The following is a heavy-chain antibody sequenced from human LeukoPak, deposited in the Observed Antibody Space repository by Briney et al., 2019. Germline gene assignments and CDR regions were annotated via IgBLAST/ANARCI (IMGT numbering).Heavy chain of an antibody. J-gene: IGHJ6*02. CDR3: ARDPQGPYSSGWYVPYYYYYGMDV. V-gene: IGHV3-30*04. CDR2: ISYGGSNK. D-gene: IGHD6-19*01. CDR1: GFTFSSYA. Sequence: GGSLRLSCAASGFTFSSYAMHWVRQAPGKGLEWVAVISYGGSNKYYADSVKGRSTISRDNSKNTLYLQMNSLRAEDTAVYYCARDPQGPYSSGWYVPYYYYYGMDVWGQGTTVTVSS.